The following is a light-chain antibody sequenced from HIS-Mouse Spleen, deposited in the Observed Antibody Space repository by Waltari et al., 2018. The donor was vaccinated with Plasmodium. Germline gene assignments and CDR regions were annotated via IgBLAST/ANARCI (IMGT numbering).Light chain of an antibody. CDR2: KDS. J-gene: IGLJ3*02. CDR1: ALPKHY. V-gene: IGLV3-25*03. Sequence: SYELTQPPSVSVSPGQTARNTCSGHALPKHYASWSQQKPGQAPVLVIYKDSERPSGIPERFSGSSSGTTVTLTISGVQAEDEADYYCQSADSSGTPNWVFGGGTKLTVL. CDR3: QSADSSGTPNWV.